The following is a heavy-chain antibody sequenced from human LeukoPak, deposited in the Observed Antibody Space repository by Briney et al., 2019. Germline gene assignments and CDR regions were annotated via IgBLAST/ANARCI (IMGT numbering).Heavy chain of an antibody. CDR2: IYYSGST. V-gene: IGHV4-39*01. CDR3: ARGRYFDWLPGNY. Sequence: PSETLSLTCTVSGGSISNSSSYWGWIRQPPGKGLEWIGSIYYSGSTYYNPSLKSRVTISVDTSKNQFSLKLSSVTAADTAVYYCARGRYFDWLPGNYWGQGTLVTVSS. J-gene: IGHJ4*02. CDR1: GGSISNSSSY. D-gene: IGHD3-9*01.